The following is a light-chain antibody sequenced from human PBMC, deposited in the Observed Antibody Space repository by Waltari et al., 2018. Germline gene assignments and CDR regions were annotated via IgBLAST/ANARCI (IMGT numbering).Light chain of an antibody. V-gene: IGLV3-25*03. CDR3: QSADSSGTY. CDR1: ALPKQY. CDR2: KDS. Sequence: SYELTQPPSVSVSPGQTARITCSGDALPKQYAYWYQQKPGQAPVLVRYKDSERPSGIPERFSGSSSGTTVTLTISGVQAEDEADYYCQSADSSGTYLGGGTKLTVL. J-gene: IGLJ2*01.